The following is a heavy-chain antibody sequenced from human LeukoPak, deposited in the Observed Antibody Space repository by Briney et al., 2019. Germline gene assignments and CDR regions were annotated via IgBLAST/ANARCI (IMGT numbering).Heavy chain of an antibody. CDR1: GYTFSDYH. J-gene: IGHJ4*02. V-gene: IGHV1-2*02. CDR3: ARENWYFDY. CDR2: INPNSGGT. Sequence: ASVNVSCKASGYTFSDYHMHWVRQAPGQGLEWMGWINPNSGGTNYAQAFQGRVTMTRDTSISTAYMELSRLRSDDTAVYYCARENWYFDYWGQGTPVTVSS.